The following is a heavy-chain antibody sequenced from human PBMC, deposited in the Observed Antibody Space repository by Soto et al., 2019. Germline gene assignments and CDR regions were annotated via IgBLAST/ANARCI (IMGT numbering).Heavy chain of an antibody. CDR1: GYSFIAHY. Sequence: ASVKVSCKASGYSFIAHYIHWVRQAPVQGPEWMGWINPHSGGTNSAQKFQDRVTMTRDTSINTAYMEVSRLRSDDTAIYYCALIRSGQQLVRHEEDDYWGQGTLVNVSS. CDR3: ALIRSGQQLVRHEEDDY. CDR2: INPHSGGT. D-gene: IGHD6-13*01. V-gene: IGHV1-2*02. J-gene: IGHJ4*02.